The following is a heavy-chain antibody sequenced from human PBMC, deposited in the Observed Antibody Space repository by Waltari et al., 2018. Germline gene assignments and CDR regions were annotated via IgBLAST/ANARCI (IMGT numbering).Heavy chain of an antibody. CDR1: GFTLSIPW. J-gene: IGHJ6*02. Sequence: EVQVVESGGGLVQTGGSLRLSCEASGFTLSIPWKHWVRQAPGKGLVWVSRIDNDGRTAKYADSVRGRFTVSRDNARNTLYLQMNSLRAEDTAVYYCARDLLTPSVSYFGMDLWGQGTTVTVSS. D-gene: IGHD4-4*01. V-gene: IGHV3-74*01. CDR2: IDNDGRTA. CDR3: ARDLLTPSVSYFGMDL.